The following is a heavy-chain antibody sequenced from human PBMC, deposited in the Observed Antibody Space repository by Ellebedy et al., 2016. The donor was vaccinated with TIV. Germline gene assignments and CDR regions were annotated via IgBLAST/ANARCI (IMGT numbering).Heavy chain of an antibody. J-gene: IGHJ4*02. CDR3: ARDSALGFRSSYNFDY. D-gene: IGHD6-13*01. CDR1: GYTFTGYY. V-gene: IGHV1-2*02. CDR2: INPNSGGT. Sequence: ASVKVSCKASGYTFTGYYIHWVRQAPGQGLEWMGWINPNSGGTNYAQKFQDRVTMTRDTSINTAYMELNRLTSDDTAVYYCARDSALGFRSSYNFDYWGQGTLVTVSS.